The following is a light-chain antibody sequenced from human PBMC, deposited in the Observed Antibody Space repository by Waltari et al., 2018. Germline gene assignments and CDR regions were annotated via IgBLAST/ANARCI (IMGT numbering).Light chain of an antibody. V-gene: IGKV1-39*01. CDR3: QQSYSTPPIT. Sequence: QMTQSPSSLSASVADRVTIPCRASQSISSYLNWYQQKPGKAPKLLIYAASSLQSGVPSRFSGSGSGTDFTLTISSLQPEDFATYYCQQSYSTPPITFGQGTRLEIK. CDR2: AAS. CDR1: QSISSY. J-gene: IGKJ5*01.